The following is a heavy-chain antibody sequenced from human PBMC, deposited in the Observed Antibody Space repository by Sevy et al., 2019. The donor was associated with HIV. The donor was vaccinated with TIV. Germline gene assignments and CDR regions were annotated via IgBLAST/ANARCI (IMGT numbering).Heavy chain of an antibody. J-gene: IGHJ4*02. Sequence: GGSLRLSCAAFGFXFSDYWMGWVRQAPGKGLEWVASIKQDGSQKKYVDSVRGRFTISRDNAKNSLFLQIDSLRVDDTAMYYCAREVWPXDXXGQGTLVTVSS. CDR3: AREVWPXDX. V-gene: IGHV3-7*01. D-gene: IGHD2-21*01. CDR2: IKQDGSQK. CDR1: GFXFSDYW.